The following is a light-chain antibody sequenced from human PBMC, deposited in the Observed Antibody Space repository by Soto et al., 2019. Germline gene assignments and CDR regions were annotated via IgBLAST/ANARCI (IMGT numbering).Light chain of an antibody. J-gene: IGLJ1*01. Sequence: QSVLTQPASVSGSPGQSITISCTGTSSDVGGYNYVSWYQQHPGKAPKLMIYDVSNRPSGVSHRFSGSKSGNTASLPISGLQAEDVAEYCCSSYTGSSTLNVFGTGTKVTVL. CDR3: SSYTGSSTLNV. V-gene: IGLV2-14*01. CDR1: SSDVGGYNY. CDR2: DVS.